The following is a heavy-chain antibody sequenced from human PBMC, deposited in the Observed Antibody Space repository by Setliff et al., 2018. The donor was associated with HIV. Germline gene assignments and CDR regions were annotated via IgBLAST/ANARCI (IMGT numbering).Heavy chain of an antibody. D-gene: IGHD3-16*01. V-gene: IGHV4-38-2*01. J-gene: IGHJ3*02. CDR1: GYSIGSDYF. CDR2: VYQSNTL. Sequence: SETLSLTCDVSGYSIGSDYFWGWIRQTPGNRLEWIGSVYQSNTLYYNPSLKSRATISVDTSKNQFSLRLTSVTATDTAFYYCARGGRSWFQNFHGAFDIWGQGTMLTVSS. CDR3: ARGGRSWFQNFHGAFDI.